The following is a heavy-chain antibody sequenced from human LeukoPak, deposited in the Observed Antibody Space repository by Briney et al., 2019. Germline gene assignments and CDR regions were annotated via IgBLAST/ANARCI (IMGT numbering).Heavy chain of an antibody. CDR3: ARDVRIVYYDRSPDY. CDR2: IGHDGSNK. J-gene: IGHJ4*02. CDR1: GFTFNRYG. Sequence: GGSLRLSCAASGFTFNRYGMHWVRQAPGKGLEWVAYIGHDGSNKYYADSVKGRFTISRDSSKNTLYLQMNSLRAEDTAVYYCARDVRIVYYDRSPDYWGQGTLVTVST. D-gene: IGHD3-22*01. V-gene: IGHV3-30*02.